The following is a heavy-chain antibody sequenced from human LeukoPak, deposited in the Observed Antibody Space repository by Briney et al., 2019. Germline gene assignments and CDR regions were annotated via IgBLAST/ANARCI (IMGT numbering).Heavy chain of an antibody. CDR1: GFTFSSYA. CDR3: AKDLALWFGEFIDY. J-gene: IGHJ4*02. D-gene: IGHD3-10*01. Sequence: PGGSLRLSCAASGFTFSSYAMSWVRQAPGKGLEWVSAISGSGANTYYVDSVKGRFTISRDNSKNTLYLQMDSLRAEDTAVYYCAKDLALWFGEFIDYWGQGTLVTVSS. CDR2: ISGSGANT. V-gene: IGHV3-23*01.